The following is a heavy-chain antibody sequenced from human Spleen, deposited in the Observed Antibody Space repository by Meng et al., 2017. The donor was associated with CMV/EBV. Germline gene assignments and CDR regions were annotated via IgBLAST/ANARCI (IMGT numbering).Heavy chain of an antibody. D-gene: IGHD4-17*01. CDR1: GFTFDDYA. Sequence: SLKISCRASGFTFDDYAMHWVRQPPGKGLEWVAGISWNGAYIGYADSVKGRFTISRDNPGNSLYLQMNSLRVEDTGVYYCATDPDYDYDFDYWGQGTLVTVSS. CDR2: ISWNGAYI. V-gene: IGHV3-9*01. J-gene: IGHJ4*02. CDR3: ATDPDYDYDFDY.